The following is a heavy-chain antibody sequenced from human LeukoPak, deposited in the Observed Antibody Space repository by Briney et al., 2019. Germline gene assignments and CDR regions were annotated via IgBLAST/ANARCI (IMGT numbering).Heavy chain of an antibody. D-gene: IGHD1-26*01. J-gene: IGHJ4*02. CDR3: ARETSGSH. Sequence: GGSLRLSCAAFGFSFSTYAMTWVRQAPGKGLEWVSTITNSGGSTYYADSVKGRFTISRDNSKDSLYLQMNSLRAEDTAVYYCARETSGSHWGQGTLVTVSS. CDR2: ITNSGGST. V-gene: IGHV3-23*01. CDR1: GFSFSTYA.